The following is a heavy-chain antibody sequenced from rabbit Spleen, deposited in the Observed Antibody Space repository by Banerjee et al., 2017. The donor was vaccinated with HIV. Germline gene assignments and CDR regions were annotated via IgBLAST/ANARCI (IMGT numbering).Heavy chain of an antibody. V-gene: IGHV1S45*01. CDR3: ARAGNSWSVGIATRLDL. CDR2: IYTGTIGTT. J-gene: IGHJ3*01. D-gene: IGHD4-2*01. Sequence: QEQLVESGGGRVQPEGSLTLTCTASGFSFSSYYMCWVRQAPGKGLEWIACIYTGTIGTTYYASWAKGRFTISRTSSTTVTLQMTSLTAADTATYFCARAGNSWSVGIATRLDLWGQGTLVTVS. CDR1: GFSFSSYY.